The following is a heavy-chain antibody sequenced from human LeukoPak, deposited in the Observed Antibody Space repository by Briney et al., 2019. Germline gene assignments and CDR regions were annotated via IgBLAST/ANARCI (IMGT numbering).Heavy chain of an antibody. J-gene: IGHJ6*02. D-gene: IGHD6-19*01. V-gene: IGHV3-33*01. CDR3: ARDPGAVAPLYGMDV. CDR2: IWYDGSNK. CDR1: GFTFSSYG. Sequence: PGGSLRLSCAASGFTFSSYGMHWVRQAPGKGLEWVVVIWYDGSNKYYADSVKGRFTISRDNSKNTLYLQMNSLRAEDTAVCYCARDPGAVAPLYGMDVWGQGTTVTVSS.